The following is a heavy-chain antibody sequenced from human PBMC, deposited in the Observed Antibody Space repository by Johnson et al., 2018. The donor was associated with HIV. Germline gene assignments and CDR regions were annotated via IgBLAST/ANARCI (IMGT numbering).Heavy chain of an antibody. Sequence: MLLVESGGVVVQPGGSLRLSCAASGFTFDDYTMHWVRQATGKGLEWVSAIGTAGDTYYPGSVKGRFTISRDNSKNTLYLQMNSLRAEDTAVYYCARDGRDLVTRGSFDIWGQGTMVTVSS. J-gene: IGHJ3*02. CDR1: GFTFDDYT. V-gene: IGHV3-13*01. D-gene: IGHD3-9*01. CDR3: ARDGRDLVTRGSFDI. CDR2: IGTAGDT.